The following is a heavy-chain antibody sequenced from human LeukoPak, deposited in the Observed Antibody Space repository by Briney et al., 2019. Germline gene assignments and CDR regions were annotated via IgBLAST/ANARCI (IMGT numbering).Heavy chain of an antibody. V-gene: IGHV3-7*01. CDR2: IKQDGSEE. J-gene: IGHJ1*01. D-gene: IGHD2-2*01. Sequence: GGSMRLSCVASEFRFGRDWISWVRQAPGKGLEWVACIKQDGSEEYYVGSVRGRFTVSVDNGKNSLYLQMNSLRAEDTARYYCATLDSTKSVFWGRGTAVTVSS. CDR1: EFRFGRDW. CDR3: ATLDSTKSVF.